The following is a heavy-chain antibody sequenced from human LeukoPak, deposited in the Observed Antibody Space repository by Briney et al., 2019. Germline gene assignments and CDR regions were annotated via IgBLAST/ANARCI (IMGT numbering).Heavy chain of an antibody. Sequence: SETLSLTCTVSGGSISSYYWNWIRQPPGKGLEWLGYIHSSGNTRYNPSVRSRVTMSVDTSKNQFSLKLSSVTAADTAVYYCGRAGRYCSGGSCYGENWFDPWGQGTLVTVSS. V-gene: IGHV4-59*01. CDR3: GRAGRYCSGGSCYGENWFDP. CDR1: GGSISSYY. D-gene: IGHD2-15*01. CDR2: IHSSGNT. J-gene: IGHJ5*02.